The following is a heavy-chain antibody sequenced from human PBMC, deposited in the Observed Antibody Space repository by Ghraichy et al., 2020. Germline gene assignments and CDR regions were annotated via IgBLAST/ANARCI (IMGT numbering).Heavy chain of an antibody. D-gene: IGHD5-12*01. V-gene: IGHV5-51*01. CDR1: GDIFANSW. CDR2: IYPGDSDT. J-gene: IGHJ4*02. CDR3: ARQNIVPSRGVDY. Sequence: GESLNISCKGSGDIFANSWIAWVRQMPGKGLDWMGIIYPGDSDTRYSPSFQGQVTISADKSSSTAYLQWSSLKASDTAMYFCARQNIVPSRGVDYWGQGSLVTVS.